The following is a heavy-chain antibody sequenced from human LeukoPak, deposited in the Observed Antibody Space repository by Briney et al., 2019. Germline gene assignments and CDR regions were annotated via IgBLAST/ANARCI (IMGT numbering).Heavy chain of an antibody. Sequence: PGGSLRLSCVASEFSFSKYWMTWVRQAPGKGLEWVANIKEDGSEEYYVDSVKGRFTISRDNAKKSLFLQMNSLRAEDTAVYYCAKDPPGNYYDSSGPVIWGQGTLVTVSP. CDR2: IKEDGSEE. V-gene: IGHV3-7*01. D-gene: IGHD3-22*01. CDR3: AKDPPGNYYDSSGPVI. CDR1: EFSFSKYW. J-gene: IGHJ4*02.